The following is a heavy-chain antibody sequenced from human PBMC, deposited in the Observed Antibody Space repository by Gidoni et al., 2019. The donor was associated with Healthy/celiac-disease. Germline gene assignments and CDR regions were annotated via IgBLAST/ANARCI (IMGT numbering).Heavy chain of an antibody. V-gene: IGHV1-69*01. CDR1: GGTFSSYA. Sequence: QVQLVQSGTEVKKAGSSVKVYCKASGGTFSSYAISWVRQAPGQGLVWMGGIIPICGTANSAQKFQVRVTITADESTSTAYMELSSLRSEVTALYYFARVRRSGYDWDDYWGQGTLVTVSS. D-gene: IGHD5-12*01. CDR3: ARVRRSGYDWDDY. J-gene: IGHJ4*02. CDR2: IIPICGTA.